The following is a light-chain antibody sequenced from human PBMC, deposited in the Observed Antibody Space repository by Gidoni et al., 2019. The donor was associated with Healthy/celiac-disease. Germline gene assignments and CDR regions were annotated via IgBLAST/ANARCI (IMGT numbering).Light chain of an antibody. CDR3: QHQST. Sequence: EIVMTQSPATLSVSPGERATLSCRASQSVSSNLAWYQQKPGQAPRLLIYGASTRATGSPARFSGSGSGTEFTLTISSLQSEDFAVYYCQHQSTFGQGTKVEIK. CDR1: QSVSSN. V-gene: IGKV3-15*01. CDR2: GAS. J-gene: IGKJ1*01.